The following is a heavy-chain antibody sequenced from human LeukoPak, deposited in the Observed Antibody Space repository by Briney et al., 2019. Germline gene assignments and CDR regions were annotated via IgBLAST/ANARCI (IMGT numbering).Heavy chain of an antibody. CDR1: GFTFSSYA. CDR3: AKASVPWEVGATPFDY. D-gene: IGHD1-26*01. V-gene: IGHV3-23*01. Sequence: GGSLRLSCATSGFTFSSYAMSWVRQAPGKGLDWGSAISGSCGSTYYADSVKGRFTISRDNSKNTLYLQMNTLIAEDTAVYYCAKASVPWEVGATPFDYWGQGPLVTVSS. J-gene: IGHJ4*02. CDR2: ISGSCGST.